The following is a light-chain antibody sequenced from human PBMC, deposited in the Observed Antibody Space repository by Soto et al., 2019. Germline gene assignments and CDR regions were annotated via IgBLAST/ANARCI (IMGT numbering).Light chain of an antibody. CDR3: QQYDTYRIT. V-gene: IGKV1-5*01. CDR2: DAS. Sequence: DIQMTQSPSTLSASVGDRVTITCRARQTISIWLAWYQQKPGKAPKLLIYDASILESGVPSRFSGSGSGTEFTLTISSLKTDDFATYYCQQYDTYRITFGQGTRLE. J-gene: IGKJ5*01. CDR1: QTISIW.